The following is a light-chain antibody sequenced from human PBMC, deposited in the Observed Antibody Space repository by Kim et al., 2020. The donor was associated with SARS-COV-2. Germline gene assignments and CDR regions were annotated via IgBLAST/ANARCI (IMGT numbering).Light chain of an antibody. V-gene: IGKV1-33*01. Sequence: DIQMTQSPSSLSASVGDRVTITCQASQDIDNYLNWYQQKPGKAPKLLIYDASNLETGVPSRFSGSGSGTDFTFTISSLQPEDFATYYCQQYDNFPPTFGQGTKLEI. J-gene: IGKJ2*01. CDR1: QDIDNY. CDR2: DAS. CDR3: QQYDNFPPT.